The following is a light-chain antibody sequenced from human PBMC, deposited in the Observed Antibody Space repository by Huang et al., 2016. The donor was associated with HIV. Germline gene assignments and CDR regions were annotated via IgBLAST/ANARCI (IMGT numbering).Light chain of an antibody. J-gene: IGKJ3*01. Sequence: DIVMTQSPDSLAVSLGERAAINCKSSQSLLYRSNNKNYLAWYQQKPGQPPKLLIYWASTRESGVPDRFSGSGSGTDVTLTISRLQAADVAVYYCQQYYNTPFTFGPGTKVDIK. CDR1: QSLLYRSNNKNY. CDR3: QQYYNTPFT. V-gene: IGKV4-1*01. CDR2: WAS.